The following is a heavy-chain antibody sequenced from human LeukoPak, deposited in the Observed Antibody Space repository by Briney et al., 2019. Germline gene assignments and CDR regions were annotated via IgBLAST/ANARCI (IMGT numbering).Heavy chain of an antibody. J-gene: IGHJ4*02. CDR3: ARGLGYCSGGSCLVLDY. CDR2: FYSGGST. CDR1: GFLLNSKY. V-gene: IGHV3-53*01. D-gene: IGHD2-15*01. Sequence: GGPLRLLCALSGFLLNSKYFRGLRQAPGKGLEGVSVFYSGGSTYYADSVKGRFTISRDNSKNTLYLQMKSLRAEDTAVYYCARGLGYCSGGSCLVLDYWGQGTLVTVSS.